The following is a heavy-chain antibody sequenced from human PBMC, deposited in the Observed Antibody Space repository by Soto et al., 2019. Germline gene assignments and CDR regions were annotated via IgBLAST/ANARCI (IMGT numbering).Heavy chain of an antibody. J-gene: IGHJ5*02. D-gene: IGHD5-12*01. V-gene: IGHV4-4*02. CDR3: ARVGSGYASNWFDP. CDR2: IYHSGST. CDR1: GGSISSSNW. Sequence: PSETLSLTCAVSGGSISSSNWWSWVRQPPGKGLEWIGEIYHSGSTNYNPSLKSRVTISVDKSKNQFSLKLSSVTAADTAVYYCARVGSGYASNWFDPWGQGTLVTVS.